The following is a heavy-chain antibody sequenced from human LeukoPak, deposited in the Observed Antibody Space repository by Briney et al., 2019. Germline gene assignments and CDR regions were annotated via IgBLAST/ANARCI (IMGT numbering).Heavy chain of an antibody. V-gene: IGHV4-4*02. CDR2: IYRNGNT. CDR1: GGFISSGNW. J-gene: IGHJ4*02. CDR3: ARGEDTAIPGGY. D-gene: IGHD5-18*01. Sequence: PSETLSLTCAVSGGFISSGNWWAWVRQSPGKGLEWIGEIYRNGNTNYNPSLKSRVTMSVDTSKNQFSLKLSSVTAADTAVYYCARGEDTAIPGGYWGQGTLVTVSS.